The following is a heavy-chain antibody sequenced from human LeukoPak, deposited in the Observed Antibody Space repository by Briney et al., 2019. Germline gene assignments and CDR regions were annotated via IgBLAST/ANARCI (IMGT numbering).Heavy chain of an antibody. CDR1: GYTFTSYD. Sequence: ASVNVSCKASGYTFTSYDINWVRQATGQGLEWMGWMNPNSGNTGYAQKFQGRVTMTRNTSISTAYMELSSLRSEDTAVYYCATYCSSTSCQINFDYWGQGTLVTVSS. V-gene: IGHV1-8*01. D-gene: IGHD2-2*01. CDR2: MNPNSGNT. CDR3: ATYCSSTSCQINFDY. J-gene: IGHJ4*02.